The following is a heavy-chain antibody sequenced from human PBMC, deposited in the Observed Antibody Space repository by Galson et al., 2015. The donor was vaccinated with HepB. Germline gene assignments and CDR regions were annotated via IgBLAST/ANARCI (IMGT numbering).Heavy chain of an antibody. V-gene: IGHV3-11*01. CDR2: ISSSGSTI. J-gene: IGHJ4*02. D-gene: IGHD1-1*01. Sequence: SLRLSCAASGFTFSDYYMSWIRQAPGKGLERVSYISSSGSTISYADSVKGRFTISRDNAQNSLSLQINSLRAEDTAVYYCARRGTSRCFDYWGQGTLITVSS. CDR3: ARRGTSRCFDY. CDR1: GFTFSDYY.